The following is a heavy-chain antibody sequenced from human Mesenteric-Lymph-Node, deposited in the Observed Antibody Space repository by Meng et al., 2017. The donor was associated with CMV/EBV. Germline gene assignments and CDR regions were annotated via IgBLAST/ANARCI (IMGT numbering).Heavy chain of an antibody. V-gene: IGHV1-2*02. CDR1: GYTFTGYY. CDR2: INVNSGGT. J-gene: IGHJ5*02. CDR3: ARDLGGTTWFDP. D-gene: IGHD1-7*01. Sequence: ASVKVSCKASGYTFTGYYMHWVRQAPGQGLEWMGWINVNSGGTLYAQKFQGRVTMTRDTSISTVYMEVSSLTSDDTAFYYCARDLGGTTWFDPGGQGTLVTVSS.